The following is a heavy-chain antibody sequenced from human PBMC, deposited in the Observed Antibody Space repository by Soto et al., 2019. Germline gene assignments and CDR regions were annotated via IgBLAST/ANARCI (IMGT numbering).Heavy chain of an antibody. CDR2: ICGGGGNK. D-gene: IGHD4-17*01. Sequence: GGSLRLSCAASGFTFSSYAMSWVLQAPGKGLEWVSVICGGGGNKYYADSVKGRFTISRDNSKNTLYLQMNSLRAEDTAVYYCAKKGKDYGDYYGYWGQGTLVTVSS. V-gene: IGHV3-23*01. CDR1: GFTFSSYA. CDR3: AKKGKDYGDYYGY. J-gene: IGHJ4*02.